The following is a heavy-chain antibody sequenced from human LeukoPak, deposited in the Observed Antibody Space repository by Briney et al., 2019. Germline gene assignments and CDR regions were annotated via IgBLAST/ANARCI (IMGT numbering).Heavy chain of an antibody. Sequence: GASVKVSCKASGGTFSSYAISWVRQAPGQGLEWMGGIIPIFGTANYAQKFQGRVTITADKSTSTAYMELSSLRSEDTAVYYCARSIAAAGGYDAFDIWGQGTMVTVSS. CDR1: GGTFSSYA. CDR2: IIPIFGTA. V-gene: IGHV1-69*06. CDR3: ARSIAAAGGYDAFDI. D-gene: IGHD6-13*01. J-gene: IGHJ3*02.